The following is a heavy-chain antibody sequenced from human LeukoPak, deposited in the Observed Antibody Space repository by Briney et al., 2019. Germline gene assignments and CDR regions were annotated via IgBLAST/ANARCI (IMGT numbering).Heavy chain of an antibody. J-gene: IGHJ4*02. Sequence: SETLSLTCNVSGYSISSGYFWGWIRQPPGKGLEWIGSIYQSGSTYYNPSLKSRVTFSVDTSKKQFSLKLTSVTAADTAVYYCARAAYCSSTNCYGFDYWGQGTLVTVSS. CDR3: ARAAYCSSTNCYGFDY. D-gene: IGHD2-2*01. CDR1: GYSISSGYF. CDR2: IYQSGST. V-gene: IGHV4-38-2*02.